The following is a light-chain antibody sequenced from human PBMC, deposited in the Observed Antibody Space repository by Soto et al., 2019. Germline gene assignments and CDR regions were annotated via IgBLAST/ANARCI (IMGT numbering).Light chain of an antibody. J-gene: IGLJ2*01. CDR1: SSDIGSYNF. CDR2: DVS. CDR3: SSYRSGSTLV. Sequence: QSALTQPASVSGSPGQSITISCTGTSSDIGSYNFVSWYQQHPGKAPKLMIYDVSNRPSGVSNRFSGSKSGNMASLTISGLQTDDEADYYCSSYRSGSTLVFGGGTQLTVL. V-gene: IGLV2-14*01.